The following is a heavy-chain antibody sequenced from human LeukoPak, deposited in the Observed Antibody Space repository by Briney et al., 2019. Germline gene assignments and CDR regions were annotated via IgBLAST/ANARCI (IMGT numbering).Heavy chain of an antibody. CDR1: GFTFSDYY. D-gene: IGHD2-15*01. Sequence: PGGSLRLSCAASGFTFSDYYMSWIRQAPGKGLEWVSYISSSSSYTNYADSVKGRFTISRDNAKNSLYLQMNSLRAEDTAVYYCARALRGKCYSSRYSNLFTGNYFDYWGQGTLVTVSS. CDR2: ISSSSSYT. J-gene: IGHJ4*02. CDR3: ARALRGKCYSSRYSNLFTGNYFDY. V-gene: IGHV3-11*06.